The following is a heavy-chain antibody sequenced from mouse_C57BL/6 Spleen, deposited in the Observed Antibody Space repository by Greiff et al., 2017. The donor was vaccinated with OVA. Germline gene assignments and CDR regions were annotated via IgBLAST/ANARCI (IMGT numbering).Heavy chain of an antibody. CDR3: ARHETYFDY. CDR1: GFTFSSYT. V-gene: IGHV5-9*01. J-gene: IGHJ2*01. CDR2: ISGGGGNT. Sequence: EVQLVESGGGLVKPGGSLKLSCAASGFTFSSYTMSWVRQTPEKRLAWVATISGGGGNTYYPDSVTGRFTISRDNAKNTLYLQMSSLRSEDTALYYCARHETYFDYWGQGTTLTVSS.